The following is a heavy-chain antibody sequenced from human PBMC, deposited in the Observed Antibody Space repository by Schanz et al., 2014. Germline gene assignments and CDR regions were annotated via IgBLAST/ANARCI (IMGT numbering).Heavy chain of an antibody. CDR3: ATASSPVREAGAGSSFHL. CDR1: GFTFSDAW. J-gene: IGHJ5*02. Sequence: EVQLVESGGGLVKPGGFLRLSCAASGFTFSDAWMSWVRQAPGKGLEWVGRIKSKFDGATTDYVAPVKGRFTISRDDSQSTLYLQMNSLKIEDTAVYYCATASSPVREAGAGSSFHLWGQGTLXTVSP. CDR2: IKSKFDGATT. V-gene: IGHV3-15*01. D-gene: IGHD6-13*01.